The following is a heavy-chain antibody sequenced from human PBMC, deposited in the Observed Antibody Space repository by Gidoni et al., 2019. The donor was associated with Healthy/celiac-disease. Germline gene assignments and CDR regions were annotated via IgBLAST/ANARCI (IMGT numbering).Heavy chain of an antibody. CDR3: ARPNRITMVRGVIITTYYYYYYMDV. CDR2: ISSSGSTI. CDR1: GFTFSDYY. V-gene: IGHV3-11*01. J-gene: IGHJ6*03. D-gene: IGHD3-10*01. Sequence: RLSCAASGFTFSDYYMSWIRQAPEKGLEWVSYISSSGSTIYYADSVKGRCTISRDNAKNSLYLQMNSLRAEDTAVYYCARPNRITMVRGVIITTYYYYYYMDVWGKGTTVTVSS.